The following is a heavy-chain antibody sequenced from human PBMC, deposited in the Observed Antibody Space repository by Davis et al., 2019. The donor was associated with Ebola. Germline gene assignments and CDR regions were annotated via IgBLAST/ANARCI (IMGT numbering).Heavy chain of an antibody. CDR2: INPSGGST. CDR1: GYTFTSYY. Sequence: GESLKISCAASGYTFTSYYMHWVRQAPGQGLEWMGIINPSGGSTSYAQKFQGRVTMTRDTSISTAYMELTNLRSEDTAVYYCARGSNVPDHWGQGTRVTVSS. CDR3: ARGSNVPDH. V-gene: IGHV1-46*01. J-gene: IGHJ4*02.